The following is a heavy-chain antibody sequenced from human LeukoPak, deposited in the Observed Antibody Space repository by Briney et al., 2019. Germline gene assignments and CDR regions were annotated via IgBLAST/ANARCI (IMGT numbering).Heavy chain of an antibody. Sequence: GASVKVSCKASGGTFSSYGISWVRQAPGQGLEWMGGIIPLFGTANYAQKFQGRLTISADESTSAVYMELTSLRSEDTAVYYCARVASGYNYGDQFDFWGQGTLVPVSS. D-gene: IGHD5-18*01. J-gene: IGHJ4*02. V-gene: IGHV1-69*13. CDR3: ARVASGYNYGDQFDF. CDR1: GGTFSSYG. CDR2: IIPLFGTA.